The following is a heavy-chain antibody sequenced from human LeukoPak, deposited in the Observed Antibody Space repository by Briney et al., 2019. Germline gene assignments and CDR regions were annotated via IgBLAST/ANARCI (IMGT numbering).Heavy chain of an antibody. D-gene: IGHD2-15*01. Sequence: ASVKVSCKASGYTFTSYYMHWVRQAPGQGLEWMGIINPSGGSTSYAQEFQGRVTMTRDTSTSTVYMELSSLRSEDTAVYYCARDLVVAATGYYYYMDVWGKGTTVTVSS. CDR1: GYTFTSYY. CDR3: ARDLVVAATGYYYYMDV. V-gene: IGHV1-46*01. CDR2: INPSGGST. J-gene: IGHJ6*03.